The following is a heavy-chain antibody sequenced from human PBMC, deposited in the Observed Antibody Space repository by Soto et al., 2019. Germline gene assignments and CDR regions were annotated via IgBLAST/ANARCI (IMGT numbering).Heavy chain of an antibody. D-gene: IGHD2-2*02. V-gene: IGHV4-59*01. CDR3: ARGSCSSVSCYTGDY. Sequence: QVQLQESGPGLVKPSETLSLTCTVSSGSISSYYWSWIRQPPGKGLEWIGYIYFTGSTNYNPSLKSRVTISVDTSKNQFSLKLSSVTAADTAVYYCARGSCSSVSCYTGDYWGQGTLVTVSS. CDR2: IYFTGST. J-gene: IGHJ4*02. CDR1: SGSISSYY.